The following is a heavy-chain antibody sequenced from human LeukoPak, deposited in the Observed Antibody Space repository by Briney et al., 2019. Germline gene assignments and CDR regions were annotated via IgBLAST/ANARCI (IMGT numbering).Heavy chain of an antibody. CDR2: FDPEDGET. CDR1: GYTLTELS. J-gene: IGHJ4*02. D-gene: IGHD3-22*01. V-gene: IGHV1-24*01. Sequence: ASVKVSCKVSGYTLTELSMHWVRQAPGKGLEWMGGFDPEDGETIYAQKFQGRVTMTEDTSTDTAYMELSSLRSEDTAVYYCATRDLGVGYYYDLVHWGQGTLVTVSS. CDR3: ATRDLGVGYYYDLVH.